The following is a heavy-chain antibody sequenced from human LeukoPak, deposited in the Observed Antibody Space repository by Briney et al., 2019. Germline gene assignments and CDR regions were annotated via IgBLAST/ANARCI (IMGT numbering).Heavy chain of an antibody. J-gene: IGHJ4*02. D-gene: IGHD4-23*01. CDR2: ISFDGSNE. CDR1: GFTFSSYA. Sequence: PGGSLRLSCAASGFTFSSYAMHWVRQAPGKGLEWVAVISFDGSNEYYADSVKGRFTISRDNSKNTLYLQMNSLRAEDTAVYYCAKGNYGGNSGALDYWGQGTLVTVSA. V-gene: IGHV3-30-3*01. CDR3: AKGNYGGNSGALDY.